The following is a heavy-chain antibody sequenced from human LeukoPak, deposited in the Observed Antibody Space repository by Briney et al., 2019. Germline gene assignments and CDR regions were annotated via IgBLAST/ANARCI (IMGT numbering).Heavy chain of an antibody. CDR2: INHSGST. V-gene: IGHV4-34*01. J-gene: IGHJ6*02. Sequence: SETLSLTCAVYGGSFSGYYWSWIRQPPGKGLEWIGEINHSGSTNYNPSLESRVTISVDTSKNQFSLKLSSVTAADTAVYYCARRENNYTHLAPYGMDVWGQGTTVTVSS. CDR3: ARRENNYTHLAPYGMDV. CDR1: GGSFSGYY. D-gene: IGHD1-1*01.